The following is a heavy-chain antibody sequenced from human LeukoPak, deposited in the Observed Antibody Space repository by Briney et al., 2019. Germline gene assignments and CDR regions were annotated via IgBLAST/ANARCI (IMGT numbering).Heavy chain of an antibody. CDR3: ARVSSGSYSQFGY. Sequence: ASVKVSCTASGYTFTGYYMHWVRQAPGQGLEWMGWINPNSGGTNYAQKFQGRVTMTRDTSISTAYMELSRLRSDDTAVYYCARVSSGSYSQFGYWGQGTLVTVSS. J-gene: IGHJ4*02. D-gene: IGHD1-26*01. V-gene: IGHV1-2*02. CDR1: GYTFTGYY. CDR2: INPNSGGT.